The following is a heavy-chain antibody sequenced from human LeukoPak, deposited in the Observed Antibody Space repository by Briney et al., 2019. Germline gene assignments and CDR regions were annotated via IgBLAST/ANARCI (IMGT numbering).Heavy chain of an antibody. D-gene: IGHD1-26*01. CDR2: IYSDGTT. CDR1: GASINSRDYY. Sequence: SETLSLTCTVSGASINSRDYYWGWIRQPPGRGLGWIGSIYSDGTTYYNPSLKSRVSISADTSKNHFSLWLSSVTAADMAVYYCAKHRGSFFEAFDIWGQGTAVSVSS. J-gene: IGHJ3*02. CDR3: AKHRGSFFEAFDI. V-gene: IGHV4-39*01.